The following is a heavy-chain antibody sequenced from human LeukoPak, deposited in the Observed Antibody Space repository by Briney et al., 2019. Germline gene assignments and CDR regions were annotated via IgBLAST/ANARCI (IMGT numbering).Heavy chain of an antibody. CDR1: GFTFSSYA. V-gene: IGHV3-23*01. CDR2: ISGSGGST. Sequence: GGSLRLSCAASGFTFSSYAMSWVRQAPGKGLEWVSGISGSGGSTYYADSVKGRFTISRDNAKNTLYLQMNGLRAEDTAVYYCAKEYRPRVFLGMDVWGQGTTVTVSS. CDR3: AKEYRPRVFLGMDV. D-gene: IGHD2/OR15-2a*01. J-gene: IGHJ6*02.